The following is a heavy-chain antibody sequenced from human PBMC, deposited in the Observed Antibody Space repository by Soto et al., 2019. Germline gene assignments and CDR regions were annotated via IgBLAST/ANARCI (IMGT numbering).Heavy chain of an antibody. J-gene: IGHJ4*02. CDR1: GGSISSYY. CDR2: IYYSGST. CDR3: ARVDGLVPMYYFDY. Sequence: PSETLSLTCTVSGGSISSYYWSWIRQPPGKGLEWIGYIYYSGSTNYNPSLKSRVTISVDTSKNQFSLKLSSVTAADTAVYYCARVDGLVPMYYFDYWGQGTLVTVSS. V-gene: IGHV4-59*08. D-gene: IGHD6-19*01.